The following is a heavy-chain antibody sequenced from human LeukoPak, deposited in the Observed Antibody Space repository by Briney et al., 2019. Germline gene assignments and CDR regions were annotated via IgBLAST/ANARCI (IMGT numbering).Heavy chain of an antibody. V-gene: IGHV3-21*01. CDR3: AGSSGWLFDY. D-gene: IGHD6-19*01. CDR2: ISASSINI. CDR1: GFNFRSYG. J-gene: IGHJ4*02. Sequence: GGSLRPSCEGSGFNFRSYGLNGVRQAPGKGLEWVSSISASSINIYYADSVTGRFTISRDNAKNSLFLQMNSLRAEDTAVYYCAGSSGWLFDYWGQGSLVAVSS.